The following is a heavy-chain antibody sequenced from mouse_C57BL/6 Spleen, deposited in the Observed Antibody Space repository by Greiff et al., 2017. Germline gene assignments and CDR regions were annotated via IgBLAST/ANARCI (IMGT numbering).Heavy chain of an antibody. CDR3: ARGGGVSLDA. V-gene: IGHV1-55*01. Sequence: VQLQQPGAELVKPGASVKLSCKASGYTFTSYWITWVKQRPGQGLEWIGDIDPGSGSTNYNEKVKGKATLSVATSSSTAFMQLSSLTSADTAVYYCARGGGVSLDAGGKGTTLTAPS. J-gene: IGHJ2*01. CDR1: GYTFTSYW. CDR2: IDPGSGST.